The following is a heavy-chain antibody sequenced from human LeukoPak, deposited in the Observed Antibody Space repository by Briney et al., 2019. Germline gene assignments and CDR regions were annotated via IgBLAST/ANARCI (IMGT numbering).Heavy chain of an antibody. CDR1: GFTFSSYA. CDR2: ISYDGSNK. V-gene: IGHV3-30-3*02. D-gene: IGHD2-15*01. Sequence: PGRSLRLSCAASGFTFSSYAMHWVRQAPGKGLEWVAVISYDGSNKYYADSVKGRFTISRDNSKNTLYLQMNSLRAEDTAVYYCAKPTRGSGGSFLIDFWGQGTLVTVSS. CDR3: AKPTRGSGGSFLIDF. J-gene: IGHJ4*02.